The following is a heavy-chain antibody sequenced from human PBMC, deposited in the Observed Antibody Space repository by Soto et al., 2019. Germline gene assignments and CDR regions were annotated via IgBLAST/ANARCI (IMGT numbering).Heavy chain of an antibody. D-gene: IGHD1-26*01. Sequence: QVQLQESGPGVVKPSGTLSLTCAVSGVSVSSDYWWSWVRLPPGKGLEWIGEIYHSGRTNYNPSLKSRVTISLAKSKNQLSLILNSVTAADTAMYYCARDRPSYGRNFDYWGQGTLVTVSS. J-gene: IGHJ4*02. V-gene: IGHV4-4*02. CDR1: GVSVSSDYW. CDR2: IYHSGRT. CDR3: ARDRPSYGRNFDY.